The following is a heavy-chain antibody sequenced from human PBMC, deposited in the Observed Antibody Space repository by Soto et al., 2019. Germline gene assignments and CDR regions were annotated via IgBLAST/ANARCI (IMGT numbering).Heavy chain of an antibody. Sequence: EVQLLESGGGLVQPGGSLRLSCAASGFTFSSCAMSWVRQAPGKGLEWVSSITDSGGNTHYADSVKGRFTISRDNSTNTLYLQMSSLRAGDTDVYYCAKYRNLDSWGQGTLVTVSS. CDR1: GFTFSSCA. V-gene: IGHV3-23*01. CDR3: AKYRNLDS. D-gene: IGHD3-16*02. CDR2: ITDSGGNT. J-gene: IGHJ4*02.